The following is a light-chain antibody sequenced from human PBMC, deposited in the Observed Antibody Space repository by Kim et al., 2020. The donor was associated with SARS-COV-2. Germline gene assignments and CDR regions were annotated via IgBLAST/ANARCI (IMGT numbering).Light chain of an antibody. CDR2: GNS. CDR3: QSYDSSLRGV. CDR1: SSNIGAGYD. J-gene: IGLJ3*02. Sequence: GQRVTISCTGSSSNIGAGYDVHWYQQLPGTAPNLLIYGNSNRPSGVPDRFSGSKSGTSASLAITGLQAEDEADYYCQSYDSSLRGVFGGGTKLTVL. V-gene: IGLV1-40*01.